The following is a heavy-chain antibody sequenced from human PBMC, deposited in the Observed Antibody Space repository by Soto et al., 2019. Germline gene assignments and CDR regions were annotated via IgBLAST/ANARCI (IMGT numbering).Heavy chain of an antibody. J-gene: IGHJ4*02. Sequence: EVQLVESGGGLIQPGGSLRLSCAASGFTVSSKYMTWVRQAPGKGLEWVSVIYGGGTTYYADSVKGRFTISRDNSKNTLYLQGNSLRAEDTAVYNCVQTTGWPGVDFWGQGTLVTVSS. CDR3: VQTTGWPGVDF. D-gene: IGHD6-19*01. CDR2: IYGGGTT. V-gene: IGHV3-53*01. CDR1: GFTVSSKY.